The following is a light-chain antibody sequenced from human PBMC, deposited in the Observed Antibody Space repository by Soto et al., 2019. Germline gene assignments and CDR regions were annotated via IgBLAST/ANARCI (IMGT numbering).Light chain of an antibody. Sequence: QSVLTQPPSASGTPGQTVTMSCSGSSSNIGSNPVQWYQQFPGTAPKLLIYRNNQQPPGVPARFSGSKSGTSASMAISGVQPEDEADYHYATWRDTLYGPVFGGGTKLTVL. V-gene: IGLV1-44*01. CDR2: RNN. CDR3: ATWRDTLYGPV. CDR1: SSNIGSNP. J-gene: IGLJ3*02.